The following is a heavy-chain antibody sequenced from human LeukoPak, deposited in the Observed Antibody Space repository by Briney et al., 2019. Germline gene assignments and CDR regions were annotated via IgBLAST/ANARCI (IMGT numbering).Heavy chain of an antibody. D-gene: IGHD1-26*01. CDR3: ARTPISGATYWFDP. CDR1: GDTFSNYA. CDR2: IIPILDIA. J-gene: IGHJ5*02. Sequence: ASVKVSCKASGDTFSNYAISWVRQAPGQGLEWMGRIIPILDIANYALMYQGRVTITADKSTSKVYMELSSPRSEDTAVYYCARTPISGATYWFDPWGQGTLVTVSS. V-gene: IGHV1-69*04.